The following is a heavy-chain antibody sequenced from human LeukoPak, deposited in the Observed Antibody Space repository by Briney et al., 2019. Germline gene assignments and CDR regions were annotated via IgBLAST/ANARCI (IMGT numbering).Heavy chain of an antibody. CDR1: GFTFSSHW. CDR2: LNQEGKVW. Sequence: GGSLRLSCAASGFTFSSHWMTWVRQAPGKGVEFVANLNQEGKVWNYVDSVRGGLTISRDNAKNSVHLQLNSLRVEDTAVYYCARDWGWTTFDSWGQGTLVAVSS. J-gene: IGHJ4*02. V-gene: IGHV3-7*01. CDR3: ARDWGWTTFDS. D-gene: IGHD3-16*01.